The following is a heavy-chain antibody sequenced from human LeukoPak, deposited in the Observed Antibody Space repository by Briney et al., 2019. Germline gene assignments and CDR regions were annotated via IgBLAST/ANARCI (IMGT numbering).Heavy chain of an antibody. J-gene: IGHJ4*02. V-gene: IGHV4-34*01. D-gene: IGHD3/OR15-3a*01. CDR2: INHSGST. Sequence: PSETLSLTCDVYGGSFSGYYWSWIRQPPGKGLEWIGEINHSGSTNYNPSLKSRVTISVDTSKNQFSLKLSSVTAADTAVYYCARQTGSGLFILPGGQGTLVTVSS. CDR1: GGSFSGYY. CDR3: ARQTGSGLFILP.